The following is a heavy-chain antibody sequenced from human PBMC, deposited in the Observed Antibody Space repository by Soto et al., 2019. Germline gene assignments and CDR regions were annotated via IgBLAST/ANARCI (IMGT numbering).Heavy chain of an antibody. CDR1: GGSISSYY. J-gene: IGHJ5*02. D-gene: IGHD3-22*01. V-gene: IGHV4-4*07. Sequence: QVQLQESGPGLVKPSETLSLTCTVSGGSISSYYWSWIRQPAGKGLEWIGRIYTSGSTNYNPSLKSRVTMSVDTSKNQFSLKLSSVTAADTAVYYCASGGDSSGYYYGWGFDPWGQGTLVTVSS. CDR2: IYTSGST. CDR3: ASGGDSSGYYYGWGFDP.